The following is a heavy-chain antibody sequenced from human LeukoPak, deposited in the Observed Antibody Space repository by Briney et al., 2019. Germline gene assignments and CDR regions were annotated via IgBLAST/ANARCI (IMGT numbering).Heavy chain of an antibody. V-gene: IGHV3-64*01. CDR3: AKHLAYGSGGYEGYFDY. Sequence: GGSLRLSCAASGFTFSHYFMHWVRQAPGKGLEYLSVISYTGDKTYYAKSVKGRFIISRDNSKNTLYLQMGSLRSEDTAVYYCAKHLAYGSGGYEGYFDYWGQGTLVTVSS. J-gene: IGHJ4*02. CDR1: GFTFSHYF. CDR2: ISYTGDKT. D-gene: IGHD3-10*01.